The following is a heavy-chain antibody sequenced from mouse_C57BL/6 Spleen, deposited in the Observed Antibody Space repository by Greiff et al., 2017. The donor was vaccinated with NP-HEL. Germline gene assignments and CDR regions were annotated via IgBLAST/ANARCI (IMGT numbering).Heavy chain of an antibody. D-gene: IGHD1-1*01. Sequence: QVQLKESGPELVKPGASVKISCKASGYAFSSSWMNWVKQRPGKGLEWIGRIYPGDGDTNYNGKFKGKATLTADKSSSTAYMQLSSLTSEDSAVYFCARWKITTVVATNYFDDWGQGTTLTVSS. CDR3: ARWKITTVVATNYFDD. J-gene: IGHJ2*01. CDR1: GYAFSSSW. V-gene: IGHV1-82*01. CDR2: IYPGDGDT.